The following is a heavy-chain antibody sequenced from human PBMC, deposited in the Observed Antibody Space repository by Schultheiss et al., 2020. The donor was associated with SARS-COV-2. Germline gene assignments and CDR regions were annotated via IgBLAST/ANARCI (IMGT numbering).Heavy chain of an antibody. CDR2: ISGSGGST. Sequence: GGSLRLSCAASGFTFSSYWMHWVRQAPGKGLVWVSAISGSGGSTYYADSVKGRFTISRDNSKNTLYLQMNSLRAEDTAVYYCAKGNDDDYGDYYAFDIWGQGTMVTVSS. D-gene: IGHD4-17*01. J-gene: IGHJ3*02. CDR3: AKGNDDDYGDYYAFDI. CDR1: GFTFSSYW. V-gene: IGHV3-23*01.